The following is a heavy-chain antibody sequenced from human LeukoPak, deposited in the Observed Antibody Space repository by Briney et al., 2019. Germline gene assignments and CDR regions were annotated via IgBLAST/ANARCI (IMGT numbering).Heavy chain of an antibody. CDR1: GYTFTGYY. D-gene: IGHD3-22*01. CDR2: INPNSGGT. J-gene: IGHJ4*02. V-gene: IGHV1-2*02. CDR3: ASVGPYDSSGYYYWSFDY. Sequence: ASVKVSCKASGYTFTGYYMHWVRQAPGQGLEWMGWINPNSGGTNYAQKFQGRVTMTRDTSFSTAYMELSRLRSDDTAVYYCASVGPYDSSGYYYWSFDYWGQGTLVTVSS.